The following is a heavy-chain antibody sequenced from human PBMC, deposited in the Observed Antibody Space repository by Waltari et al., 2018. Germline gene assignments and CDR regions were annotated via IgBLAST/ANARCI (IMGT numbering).Heavy chain of an antibody. CDR2: INPNSGGT. CDR1: GYTFTGYY. V-gene: IGHV1-2*04. CDR3: AREADYGDYGCFDP. Sequence: VQLVQSGAEVKKPGASVKVYCKASGYTFTGYYMHWVRQAPGQGLEWMGWINPNSGGTNYAQKFQGWVTMTRDTSISTAYMELSRLRSDDTAVYYCAREADYGDYGCFDPWGQGTLVTVSS. D-gene: IGHD4-17*01. J-gene: IGHJ5*02.